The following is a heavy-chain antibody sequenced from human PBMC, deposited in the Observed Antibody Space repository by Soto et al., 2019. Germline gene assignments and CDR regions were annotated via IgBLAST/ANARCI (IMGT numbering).Heavy chain of an antibody. CDR1: GFTFSNAW. V-gene: IGHV3-15*07. CDR2: IKGKTDGGTT. Sequence: PVGSLRLSCAASGFTFSNAWINWVRQAPGKGLEWVGRIKGKTDGGTTDFAAPVKGRFAISRDDSKNTLYLQMNSLKTEDTAVYYCTTDLTGVGSIVLMVYALEPYGVDVWGQGTTVTGSS. CDR3: TTDLTGVGSIVLMVYALEPYGVDV. D-gene: IGHD2-8*01. J-gene: IGHJ6*02.